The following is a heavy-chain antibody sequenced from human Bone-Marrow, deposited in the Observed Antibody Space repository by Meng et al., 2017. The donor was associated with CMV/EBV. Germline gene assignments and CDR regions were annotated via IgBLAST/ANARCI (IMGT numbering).Heavy chain of an antibody. Sequence: SGPTLVKPTETLTLTCTFSGFSLSTRAVAVGWIRQPPGKALEWLALIYWSDDKRYSPSLKNRLTINKDTTKNQVVLTMTNMDPVDTATYYCAHRLQIGGNVRFDSWGQGALVTVSS. CDR3: AHRLQIGGNVRFDS. CDR2: IYWSDDK. D-gene: IGHD4-23*01. CDR1: GFSLSTRAVA. J-gene: IGHJ4*02. V-gene: IGHV2-5*01.